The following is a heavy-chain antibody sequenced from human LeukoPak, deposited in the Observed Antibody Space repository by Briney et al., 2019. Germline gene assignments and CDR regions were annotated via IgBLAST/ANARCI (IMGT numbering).Heavy chain of an antibody. CDR2: IKQDGNEK. Sequence: GGSLRLSCAASGFTFSSYWMSWVRQAPGKGLEWVANIKQDGNEKYHVDSVKGRFTISRDNAKNSLYLQMNSLRAKDTAVYYCARGYSGYVNWGQGTLVTVSS. CDR3: ARGYSGYVN. J-gene: IGHJ4*02. V-gene: IGHV3-7*05. CDR1: GFTFSSYW. D-gene: IGHD5-12*01.